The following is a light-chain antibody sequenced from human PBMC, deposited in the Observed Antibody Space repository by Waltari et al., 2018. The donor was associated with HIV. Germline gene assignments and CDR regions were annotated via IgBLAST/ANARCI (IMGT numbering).Light chain of an antibody. J-gene: IGLJ2*01. CDR2: GKN. Sequence: SSELTQDPAVSVALGQTVRITCQGDSLRRYYASWYQQKPGQAPILVIYGKNNRPSGIQDRFSGSSSGNTASLTITGAQAEDEADYYCNSRDSSGNHLVFGGGTKLTVL. CDR1: SLRRYY. CDR3: NSRDSSGNHLV. V-gene: IGLV3-19*01.